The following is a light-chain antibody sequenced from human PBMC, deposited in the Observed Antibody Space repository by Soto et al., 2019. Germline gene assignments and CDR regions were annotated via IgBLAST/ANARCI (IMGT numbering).Light chain of an antibody. J-gene: IGKJ1*01. V-gene: IGKV3-15*01. Sequence: EIVMTQSPATLSVSPGERATLSCRASHSVRSSLAWYQQKPGQAPRLLIHGASTRATGIPGRFSGSGSGTEFTLIISSLQSEDFAFYYCQQYNEWPETFGHGTRVEIK. CDR2: GAS. CDR3: QQYNEWPET. CDR1: HSVRSS.